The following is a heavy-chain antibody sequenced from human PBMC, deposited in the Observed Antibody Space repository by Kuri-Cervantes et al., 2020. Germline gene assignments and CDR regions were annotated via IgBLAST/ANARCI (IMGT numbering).Heavy chain of an antibody. CDR3: ARESIAAAGIG. V-gene: IGHV3-30*05. D-gene: IGHD6-13*01. CDR2: ISYDGSNK. J-gene: IGHJ4*02. Sequence: GGSLRPSCAASGFTFSSYWMSWVRQAPGKGVEWVAVISYDGSNKYYADSVKGRFTISRDNSKNTLYLQMNSLRAEGTAVYYCARESIAAAGIGWGQGTLVTVSS. CDR1: GFTFSSYW.